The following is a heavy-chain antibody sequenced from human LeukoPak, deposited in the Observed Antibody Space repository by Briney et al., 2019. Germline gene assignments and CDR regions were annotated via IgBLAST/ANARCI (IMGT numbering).Heavy chain of an antibody. CDR2: IYYSGST. CDR1: GGSISSYY. V-gene: IGHV4-59*08. J-gene: IGHJ4*02. Sequence: SETLSLTCTVSGGSISSYYWSWIRQPPGKGLEWIGYIYYSGSTNYNPSLKSRVTISVDTSKNQFSLKLSSVTAADTAVYYCASLGYCSSTSCYVDETQYYFDYWGQGTLVTVSS. CDR3: ASLGYCSSTSCYVDETQYYFDY. D-gene: IGHD2-2*01.